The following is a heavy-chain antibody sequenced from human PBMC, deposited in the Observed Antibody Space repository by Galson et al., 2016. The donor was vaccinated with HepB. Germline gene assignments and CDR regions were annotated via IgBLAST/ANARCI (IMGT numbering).Heavy chain of an antibody. Sequence: QSGAEVKKPGESLKISCKGSGYIFTNYFIAWVRQMPGKGLEWMGVIYPDDYDTRYSPSFQGQVTISADRSINTAYLQWSSLTASDTAMYFCARLNYFDAGDDDSPFDIWGQGTMVAVSS. V-gene: IGHV5-51*03. D-gene: IGHD3-9*01. CDR2: IYPDDYDT. CDR3: ARLNYFDAGDDDSPFDI. CDR1: GYIFTNYF. J-gene: IGHJ3*02.